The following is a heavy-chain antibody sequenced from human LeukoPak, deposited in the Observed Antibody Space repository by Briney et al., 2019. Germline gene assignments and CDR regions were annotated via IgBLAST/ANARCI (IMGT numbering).Heavy chain of an antibody. V-gene: IGHV4-4*02. CDR3: AREMGVVTAHGIDV. J-gene: IGHJ6*02. CDR1: GGSISSSNW. CDR2: IYHSGST. D-gene: IGHD4-23*01. Sequence: KPSGTLSLTCAVSGGSISSSNWWSWVRPPPGMGLEWIGEIYHSGSTNYNPSLKSRVTISVDKSKNQFSLKLSSVTAANTALYYCAREMGVVTAHGIDVWGQGTTVTVSS.